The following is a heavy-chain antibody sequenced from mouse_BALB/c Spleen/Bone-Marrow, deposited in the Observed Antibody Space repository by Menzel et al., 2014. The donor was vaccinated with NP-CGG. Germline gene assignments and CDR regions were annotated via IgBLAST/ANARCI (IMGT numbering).Heavy chain of an antibody. J-gene: IGHJ2*01. CDR3: ARVGFSLDY. Sequence: VKLMESGAELVRPGSSVKISCKASGYAFSTYWMNWVKQRPGQGLEWIGQIYPGDGDTNYNGKFKGKATLTADRSSSTASMQLSSLTSEDSAVYFCARVGFSLDYWGQGTTLTVSS. CDR1: GYAFSTYW. D-gene: IGHD3-1*01. CDR2: IYPGDGDT. V-gene: IGHV1-80*01.